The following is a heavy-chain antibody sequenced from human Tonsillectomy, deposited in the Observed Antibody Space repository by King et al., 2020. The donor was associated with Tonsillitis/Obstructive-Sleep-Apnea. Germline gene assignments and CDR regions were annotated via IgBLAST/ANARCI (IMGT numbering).Heavy chain of an antibody. CDR1: GFTFSSYW. J-gene: IGHJ4*02. Sequence: VQLVESGGGLVQPGGSLRLPCAASGFTFSSYWMHWARQAQGKGLVWVSRINNDGSSTIYVDSVKGRVTISRDNAKNTLYLQMNSLRAEDTAVYYCARDRGYTSSSVNWGQGALVTVSS. CDR2: INNDGSST. D-gene: IGHD6-6*01. CDR3: ARDRGYTSSSVN. V-gene: IGHV3-74*01.